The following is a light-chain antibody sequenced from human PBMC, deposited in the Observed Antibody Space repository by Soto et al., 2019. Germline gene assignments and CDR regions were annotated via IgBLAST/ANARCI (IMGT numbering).Light chain of an antibody. Sequence: QSVLTQPASVPGSPGQSITISCTGTSSDVGNYNFVSWYQHHAGTAPKLIIYQVTNRPSGVSDRFSGSKSGDTASLTISGLQAEDEADYYCTSYTAFSTDILFGGGTKVTVL. CDR1: SSDVGNYNF. J-gene: IGLJ2*01. V-gene: IGLV2-14*01. CDR2: QVT. CDR3: TSYTAFSTDIL.